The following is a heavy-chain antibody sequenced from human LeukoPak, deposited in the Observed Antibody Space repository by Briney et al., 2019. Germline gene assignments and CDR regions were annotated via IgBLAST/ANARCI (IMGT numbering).Heavy chain of an antibody. Sequence: ASVKVSCKASGYTFTGYYMHWVRQAPGQGLEWMGWINPNSGGTNYAQKFQGRVTMTRDTSISTAYMELSRLRSDDTAVYYCARDPGYYDILTGSGGMDVWGQGTTVTVSS. D-gene: IGHD3-9*01. V-gene: IGHV1-2*02. J-gene: IGHJ6*02. CDR3: ARDPGYYDILTGSGGMDV. CDR1: GYTFTGYY. CDR2: INPNSGGT.